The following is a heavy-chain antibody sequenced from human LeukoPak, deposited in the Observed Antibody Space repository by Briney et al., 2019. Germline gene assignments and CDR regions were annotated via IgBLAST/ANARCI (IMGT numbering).Heavy chain of an antibody. J-gene: IGHJ4*02. CDR2: ISGSGGST. CDR1: GFTFSSYA. CDR3: AKDRGGYNSLGETDY. D-gene: IGHD5-24*01. V-gene: IGHV3-23*01. Sequence: GGSLRLSCAASGFTFSSYAMSWVRQAPWKGLEWVSAISGSGGSTYYADSVKGRFTISRDNSKNTLYLQMNSLRAEDTAVYYCAKDRGGYNSLGETDYWGQGTLVTVSS.